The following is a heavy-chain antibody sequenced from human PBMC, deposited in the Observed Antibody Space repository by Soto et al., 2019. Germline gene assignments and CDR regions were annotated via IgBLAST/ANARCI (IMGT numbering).Heavy chain of an antibody. Sequence: SETLSLTCSVLGGSINSFYWSWIRQPPGKGLEWVGYIHYTGSTNYNPSLKSRLTISVDTSKNQFSLKLSSVTAADTAVYYCGRRRWSLDSWGPGILVTVSS. CDR3: GRRRWSLDS. CDR2: IHYTGST. D-gene: IGHD6-13*01. V-gene: IGHV4-59*01. CDR1: GGSINSFY. J-gene: IGHJ4*02.